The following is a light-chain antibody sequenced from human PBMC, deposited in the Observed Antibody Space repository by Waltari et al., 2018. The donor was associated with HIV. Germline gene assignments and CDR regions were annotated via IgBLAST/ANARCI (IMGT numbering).Light chain of an antibody. CDR3: QSYDSSLSGSWV. CDR1: SSNIGAGYD. Sequence: QSVLTQPPSVSGAPGQRVTISCPGSSSNIGAGYDVHWYQQLPGTAPKHLIYGNSNRPSGVPDRFSGSKSGTSASLAITGLQAEDEADYYCQSYDSSLSGSWVFGGGTKLTVL. CDR2: GNS. V-gene: IGLV1-40*01. J-gene: IGLJ3*02.